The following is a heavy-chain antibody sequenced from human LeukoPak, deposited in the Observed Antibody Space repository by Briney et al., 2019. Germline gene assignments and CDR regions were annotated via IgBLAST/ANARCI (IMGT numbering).Heavy chain of an antibody. J-gene: IGHJ5*02. D-gene: IGHD6-19*01. CDR1: GGSISSYY. CDR3: ARGEAVVGTIWFDP. V-gene: IGHV4-4*07. Sequence: PSETLSLTCTVSGGSISSYYWSWIRQPAGKGLEWIGSIYTSGSTNYNPSLKSRVTMSVDTSKNQFSLKLSSVTAADTAVYYCARGEAVVGTIWFDPWGQGTLVTVSS. CDR2: IYTSGST.